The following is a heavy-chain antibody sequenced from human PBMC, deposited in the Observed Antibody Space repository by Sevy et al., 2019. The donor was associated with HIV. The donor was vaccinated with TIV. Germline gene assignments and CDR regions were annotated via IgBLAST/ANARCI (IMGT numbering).Heavy chain of an antibody. CDR1: GGSISSYY. CDR2: IYYSGST. D-gene: IGHD1-26*01. CDR3: ASLVGATIGYFDY. J-gene: IGHJ4*02. Sequence: SETQSLTCTVSGGSISSYYWSWIRQPPGKGLEWIGYIYYSGSTNYNPSLKSRVTISVDTSKNQFSLKLSSVTAADTAVYYCASLVGATIGYFDYWGQGTLVTVSS. V-gene: IGHV4-59*01.